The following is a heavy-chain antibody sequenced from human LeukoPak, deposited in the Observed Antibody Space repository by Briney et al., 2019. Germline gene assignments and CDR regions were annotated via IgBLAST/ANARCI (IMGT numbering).Heavy chain of an antibody. CDR2: ISSSSSYI. D-gene: IGHD3-10*01. J-gene: IGHJ4*02. CDR1: GFTFSSYS. CDR3: ATDPIWFGELHLFDY. V-gene: IGHV3-21*01. Sequence: GGSLRLSCAASGFTFSSYSMNWVRQAPGKGLEWVSSISSSSSYIYYADSVKGRFTISRDNAKNSLYLQMNSLRAEDTAVYYCATDPIWFGELHLFDYWGQGTLVTVSS.